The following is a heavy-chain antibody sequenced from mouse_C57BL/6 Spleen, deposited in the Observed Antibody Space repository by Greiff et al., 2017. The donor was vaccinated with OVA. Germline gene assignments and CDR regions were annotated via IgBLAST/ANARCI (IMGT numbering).Heavy chain of an antibody. J-gene: IGHJ1*03. CDR3: ARHKGDYGSSYGYFDV. Sequence: EVMLVESGGGLVQPGGSLKLSCAASGFTFSDYGMAWVRQAPRKGPEWVAFISNLAYSIYYADTVTGRFTISRENAKNTLYLEMSSLRSEDTAMYYCARHKGDYGSSYGYFDVWGTGTTVTVSS. D-gene: IGHD1-1*01. CDR1: GFTFSDYG. V-gene: IGHV5-15*01. CDR2: ISNLAYSI.